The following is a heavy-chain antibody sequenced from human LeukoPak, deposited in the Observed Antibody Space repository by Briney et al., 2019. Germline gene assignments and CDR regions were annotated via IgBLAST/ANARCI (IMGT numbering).Heavy chain of an antibody. D-gene: IGHD7-27*01. J-gene: IGHJ4*02. V-gene: IGHV3-30*18. Sequence: GGSLRLSCAASGFTFSSYGMHWVRQAPGKGLEWVAVISYDGSNKYYADSVKGRFTISRDNAKNSLYLQMNSLRAEDTALYYCAKDGTGDLNYFDYWGQGTLVTVSS. CDR2: ISYDGSNK. CDR3: AKDGTGDLNYFDY. CDR1: GFTFSSYG.